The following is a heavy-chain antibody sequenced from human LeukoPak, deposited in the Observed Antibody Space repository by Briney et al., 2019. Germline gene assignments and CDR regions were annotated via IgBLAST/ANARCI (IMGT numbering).Heavy chain of an antibody. CDR1: GYRFTANS. Sequence: GESLKISCKGSGYRFTANSIAWVRQMPGKGLEWMGIIQPGDSDTRYSLSFQGQVTISADKSISTAYLQWSNLRASDTAMYYCARNLVSIVLLTGFSTFDIWGQGTMVTVSS. J-gene: IGHJ3*02. D-gene: IGHD2-21*02. V-gene: IGHV5-51*01. CDR2: IQPGDSDT. CDR3: ARNLVSIVLLTGFSTFDI.